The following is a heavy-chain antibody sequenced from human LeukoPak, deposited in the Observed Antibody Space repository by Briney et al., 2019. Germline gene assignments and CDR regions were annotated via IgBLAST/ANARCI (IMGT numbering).Heavy chain of an antibody. CDR1: GFTFSSYW. Sequence: PGGSLRLSCAASGFTFSSYWMHWVRQAPGKWLVWVSRISSDGSDTNYADSVKGRFTISRDNAKNTLYLLMNSLRAEDTAVYYCARGSYSLGGFDYWGQGTLVTVSS. D-gene: IGHD6-13*01. V-gene: IGHV3-74*01. CDR3: ARGSYSLGGFDY. J-gene: IGHJ4*02. CDR2: ISSDGSDT.